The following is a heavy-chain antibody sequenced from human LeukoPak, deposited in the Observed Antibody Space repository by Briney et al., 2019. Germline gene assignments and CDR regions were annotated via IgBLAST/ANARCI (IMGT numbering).Heavy chain of an antibody. V-gene: IGHV3-7*03. CDR1: GFTFSDVW. D-gene: IGHD2-21*01. J-gene: IGHJ3*02. CDR3: ARDCGILRIDCGDSLDI. CDR2: IKQDGSEK. Sequence: PGGSLRLSCAASGFTFSDVWMSWVRQAPGKGLEWVANIKQDGSEKYYVDSVKGRFSISRDNARNSLHLQMNSLRAEDTAVYYCARDCGILRIDCGDSLDIWGQGTMVTVSS.